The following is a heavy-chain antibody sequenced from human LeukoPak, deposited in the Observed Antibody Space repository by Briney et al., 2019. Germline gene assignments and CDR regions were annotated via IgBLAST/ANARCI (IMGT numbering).Heavy chain of an antibody. CDR3: ARDRGVAAHLDY. CDR1: GFTFSNYG. J-gene: IGHJ4*02. V-gene: IGHV3-33*01. CDR2: VWFDGTKQ. D-gene: IGHD5-12*01. Sequence: GRSLRLSCAASGFTFSNYGMHWVRQAPGKGLDWVAVVWFDGTKQYYADSVRGRLTISRDNSKNTLYLQMSSLRAEDTAVYYCARDRGVAAHLDYWGQGTLVTVSS.